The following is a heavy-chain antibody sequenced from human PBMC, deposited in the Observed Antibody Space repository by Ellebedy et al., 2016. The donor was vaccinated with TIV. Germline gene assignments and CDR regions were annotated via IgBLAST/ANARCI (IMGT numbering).Heavy chain of an antibody. V-gene: IGHV4-39*01. CDR3: ARGNYYGSGSYYKEGYDY. CDR1: GGSISSSSYY. J-gene: IGHJ4*02. D-gene: IGHD3-10*01. CDR2: IYYSGST. Sequence: SETLSLXXTVSGGSISSSSYYWGWIRQPPGKGLEWIGSIYYSGSTYYNPSLKSRVTISVDTSKNQFSLKLSSVTAADTAVYYCARGNYYGSGSYYKEGYDYWGQGTLVTVSS.